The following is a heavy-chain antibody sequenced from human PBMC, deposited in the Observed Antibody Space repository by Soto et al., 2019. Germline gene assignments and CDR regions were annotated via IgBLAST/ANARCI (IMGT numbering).Heavy chain of an antibody. CDR3: ARDGQQWTDYYYYMDV. CDR1: GGSISSYY. D-gene: IGHD6-19*01. V-gene: IGHV4-59*01. Sequence: SETLSLTCTVSGGSISSYYWSWIRQPPGKGLEWIGYIYYSGSTNYNPSLKSRVTISVDTSKNQFSLKLSSVTAADTAVYYCARDGQQWTDYYYYMDVWGKGTTVTVSS. J-gene: IGHJ6*03. CDR2: IYYSGST.